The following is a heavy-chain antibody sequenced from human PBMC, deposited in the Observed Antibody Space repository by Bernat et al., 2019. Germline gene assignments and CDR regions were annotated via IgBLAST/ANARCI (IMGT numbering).Heavy chain of an antibody. CDR1: GGSISSSNW. Sequence: QVQLQESGPGLVKPSGTLSLTCAVSGGSISSSNWWSWVRQPPGKGLEWIGELYHSGSTNDNPSIKSRVTISVDKSKNQFSLKLGCVTAADTAVYYCAKGEAGYYYYYMDVWGKGTTVTVSS. CDR2: LYHSGST. CDR3: AKGEAGYYYYYMDV. J-gene: IGHJ6*03. V-gene: IGHV4-4*02.